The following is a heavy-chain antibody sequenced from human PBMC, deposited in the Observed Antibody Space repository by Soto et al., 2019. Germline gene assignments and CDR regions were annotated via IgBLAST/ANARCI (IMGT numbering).Heavy chain of an antibody. V-gene: IGHV1-69*13. CDR2: IIPIFGTA. CDR3: ARAGGCSSTSCYTEFDY. Sequence: GASVKVSCKASGGTFSSYAISRVRQAPGQGLEWMGGIIPIFGTANYAQKFQGRVTITADESTSTAYMELSSLRSEDTAVYYCARAGGCSSTSCYTEFDYWGQGTLVTVSS. CDR1: GGTFSSYA. D-gene: IGHD2-2*02. J-gene: IGHJ4*02.